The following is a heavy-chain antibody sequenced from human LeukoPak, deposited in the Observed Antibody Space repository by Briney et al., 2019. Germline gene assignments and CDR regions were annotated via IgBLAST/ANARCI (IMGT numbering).Heavy chain of an antibody. J-gene: IGHJ4*02. CDR3: ARGRMFSIDY. Sequence: GGSLRLSCAASGFTFSSYSMNWVRQAPGKGLVWVSRSEETGATYADSVRGRFTVSRDNAMNTVYLQMNRLRVEDMAVYYCARGRMFSIDYWGQGILVTVSS. CDR2: SEETGA. D-gene: IGHD3-10*02. CDR1: GFTFSSYS. V-gene: IGHV3-74*03.